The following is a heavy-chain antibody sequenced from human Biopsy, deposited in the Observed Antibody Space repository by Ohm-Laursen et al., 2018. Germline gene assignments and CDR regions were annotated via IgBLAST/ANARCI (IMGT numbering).Heavy chain of an antibody. CDR3: ARGSNDFGGLYFPR. CDR1: GDSITSYF. J-gene: IGHJ4*02. Sequence: GTLSLTCSVSGDSITSYFWNWIRQPPGKGLEWIGHISYTGYTSYNASLKSRVTISVDTSRNHFSLRLNSLTAADTAVYYCARGSNDFGGLYFPRWGQGTLLTVSS. D-gene: IGHD4-23*01. V-gene: IGHV4-59*01. CDR2: ISYTGYT.